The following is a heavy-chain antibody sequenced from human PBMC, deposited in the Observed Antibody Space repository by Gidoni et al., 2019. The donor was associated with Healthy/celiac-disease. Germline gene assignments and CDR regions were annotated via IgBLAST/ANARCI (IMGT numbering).Heavy chain of an antibody. CDR1: GFTFSSYG. CDR3: ARTYGSGSKADAFDI. D-gene: IGHD3-10*01. Sequence: QVQLVESGGGVVQPGRSMRLSCAASGFTFSSYGMHWVRQAPGKGLEWVAVIWYDGSNKYYADSVKGRFTISRDNSKNTLYLQMNSLRAEDTAVYYCARTYGSGSKADAFDIWGQGTMVTVSS. CDR2: IWYDGSNK. V-gene: IGHV3-33*01. J-gene: IGHJ3*02.